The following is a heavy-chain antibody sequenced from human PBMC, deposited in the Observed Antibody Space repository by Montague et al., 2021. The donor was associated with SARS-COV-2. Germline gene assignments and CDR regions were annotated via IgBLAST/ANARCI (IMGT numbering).Heavy chain of an antibody. D-gene: IGHD5-24*01. CDR1: GGSISSYY. V-gene: IGHV4-59*13. CDR2: IYYSGST. CDR3: ARGDVEMATIKSGGPFCHFDY. Sequence: SETLSLTCTVSGGSISSYYWSWIRQPPGKGLEWIGYIYYSGSTNYNPSLKSPVTISVDTSKNQFSLKLSSVTAADTAVYYCARGDVEMATIKSGGPFCHFDYGGQGTLVTVSS. J-gene: IGHJ4*02.